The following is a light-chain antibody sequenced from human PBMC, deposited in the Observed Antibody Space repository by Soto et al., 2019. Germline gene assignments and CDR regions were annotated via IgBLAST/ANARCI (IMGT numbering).Light chain of an antibody. J-gene: IGKJ4*01. CDR1: QGVRKN. CDR3: QKYDGSPLP. V-gene: IGKV3-15*01. CDR2: GAS. Sequence: EIRMTQSPFSLSASVGERVALSCRASQGVRKNLAWYQQKPGQAPRLLIYGASTRPTGIPSRFSGNGSGTEFTLTINSLQPEDFVTYYCQKYDGSPLPFGGVTIVDIK.